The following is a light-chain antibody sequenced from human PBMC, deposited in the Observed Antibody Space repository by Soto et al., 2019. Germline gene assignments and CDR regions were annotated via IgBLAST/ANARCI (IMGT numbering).Light chain of an antibody. CDR3: SSYTARGTRV. J-gene: IGLJ1*01. V-gene: IGLV2-14*01. CDR2: EVG. Sequence: QSALTQPASVSGSPGQSITISCTGTSIDVGAYNYVSWYQQHPDKAPKLLIYEVGNRPSGVSFRFSGSKSGNTASLTISGLQAEDEADYYCSSYTARGTRVFGTGTKVTVL. CDR1: SIDVGAYNY.